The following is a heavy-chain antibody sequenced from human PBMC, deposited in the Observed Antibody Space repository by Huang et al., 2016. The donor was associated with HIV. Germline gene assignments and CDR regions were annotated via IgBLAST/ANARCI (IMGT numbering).Heavy chain of an antibody. D-gene: IGHD5-18*01. CDR1: GYGFSSYW. CDR3: ARQVDGFRSHFDF. V-gene: IGHV5-51*01. Sequence: EVLLVQSGAELKEPGESLKISCKASGYGFSSYWIGWVRQKPGKGREWMGIIYPRDSETKSSPSFDGQVTISADKSTRTAYLQWESLKAPDTAIYFCARQVDGFRSHFDFWGQGTLVSVSS. CDR2: IYPRDSET. J-gene: IGHJ4*02.